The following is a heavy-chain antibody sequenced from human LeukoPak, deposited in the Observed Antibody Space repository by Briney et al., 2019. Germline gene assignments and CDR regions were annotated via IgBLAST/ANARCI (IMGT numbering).Heavy chain of an antibody. V-gene: IGHV3-7*01. Sequence: GGSLRLSCAASGFTFSNYWMTWVRQAPGKGLEWVAHIKQGGSDKYYVDSVKGRFTISRDNTKNSLDLQMNSLGLEDTALYYCARVSGVSGGAFDIWGQGTMVTVSS. CDR3: ARVSGVSGGAFDI. CDR1: GFTFSNYW. D-gene: IGHD1-14*01. J-gene: IGHJ3*02. CDR2: IKQGGSDK.